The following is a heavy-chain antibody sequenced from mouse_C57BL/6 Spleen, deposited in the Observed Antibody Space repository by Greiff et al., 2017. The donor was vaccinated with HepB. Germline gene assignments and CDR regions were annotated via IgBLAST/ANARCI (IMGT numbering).Heavy chain of an antibody. D-gene: IGHD2-12*01. CDR3: ARRYSCVGGFAY. V-gene: IGHV1-50*01. J-gene: IGHJ3*01. Sequence: QVQLQQPGAELVKPGASVKLSCKASGYTFTSYWMQWVKQRPGQGLEWIGEIDPSDSYTNYNQKFKGKATVTVDTSSSTAYMQLSSLTSEDSAVYYWARRYSCVGGFAYWGQGTLGTVSA. CDR2: IDPSDSYT. CDR1: GYTFTSYW.